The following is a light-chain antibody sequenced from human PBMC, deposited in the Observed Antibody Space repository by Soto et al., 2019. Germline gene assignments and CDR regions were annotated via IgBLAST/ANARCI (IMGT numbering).Light chain of an antibody. CDR2: GAS. CDR3: LQDRDYPRT. J-gene: IGKJ1*01. V-gene: IGKV1-5*01. CDR1: QSISSW. Sequence: DIQMTQSPSTLSASVGNRVTITCRASQSISSWLAWYQQKPGKDPKALIYGASNLQSGVPSRLSGSGFGTDFTLTISSLQPEDFATYYCLQDRDYPRTFGQGTKVESK.